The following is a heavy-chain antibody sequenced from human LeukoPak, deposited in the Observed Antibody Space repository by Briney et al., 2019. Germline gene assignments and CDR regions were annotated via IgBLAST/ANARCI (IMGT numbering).Heavy chain of an antibody. CDR3: ARRYAYGSKSFDS. J-gene: IGHJ5*01. Sequence: SETLSLTCIVSGGSVTSTNHFWAWSRQPPGKGLEWIGTIYYNENTHYNMSLKSRVTLTLDKSKNHFSLNLTSVTATDTALYFCARRYAYGSKSFDSWGQGTQVAVSS. V-gene: IGHV4-39*02. D-gene: IGHD3-10*01. CDR2: IYYNENT. CDR1: GGSVTSTNHF.